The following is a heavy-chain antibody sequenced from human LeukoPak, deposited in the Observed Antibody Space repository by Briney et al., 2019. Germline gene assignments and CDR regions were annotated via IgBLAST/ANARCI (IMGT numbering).Heavy chain of an antibody. V-gene: IGHV4-59*08. J-gene: IGHJ4*02. CDR2: IFHSGST. CDR3: ARRNFHPYGRPPDY. D-gene: IGHD4-17*01. CDR1: GGSISSYY. Sequence: SETLSLTCTVSGGSISSYYWSWIRQSPGKGLEWIGYIFHSGSTNYNLSLKGRVTISVDTSKNQFSLKLSSATAADTAQYYCARRNFHPYGRPPDYWGQGTLVTVSS.